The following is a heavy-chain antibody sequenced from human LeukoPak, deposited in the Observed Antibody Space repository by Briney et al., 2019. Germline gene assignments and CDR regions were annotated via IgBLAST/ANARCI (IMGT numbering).Heavy chain of an antibody. J-gene: IGHJ6*03. V-gene: IGHV4-4*02. CDR2: IYHSGST. D-gene: IGHD6-25*01. CDR1: GGSISSSNW. Sequence: SETLSLTCAVSGGSISSSNWWSWVRQPPGKGLEWIGEIYHSGSTNYNPSLKSRVTISVDKSKNQFSLKLSSVTAADTAVYYCARDGTPNYSSGWVHMDVWGKGTTVTISS. CDR3: ARDGTPNYSSGWVHMDV.